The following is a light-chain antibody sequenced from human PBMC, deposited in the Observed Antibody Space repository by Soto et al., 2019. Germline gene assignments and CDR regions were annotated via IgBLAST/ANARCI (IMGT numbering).Light chain of an antibody. Sequence: QSVLTQPPSVSGAPGQRVTISCTGSSSNIGAGYDVHWYQQRPGTAPKLLIYGNKDRPSGVPDLFSSSKSGTSASLAITVLQAEDEADYYCQSYDSSLSVSYVFGTGTKVTVL. CDR1: SSNIGAGYD. CDR3: QSYDSSLSVSYV. V-gene: IGLV1-40*01. J-gene: IGLJ1*01. CDR2: GNK.